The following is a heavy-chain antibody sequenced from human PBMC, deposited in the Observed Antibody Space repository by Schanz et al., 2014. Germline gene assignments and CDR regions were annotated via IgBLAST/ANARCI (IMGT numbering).Heavy chain of an antibody. Sequence: VHLEESGGGVVQPGRSLRLSCAASGFTFSSYGMHWVRQAPGKGLEWVAIIWYDGSNKYYADSVKGRFTISRDNSKNTLFLQMSSLRAEDTAVYYCARDGDFDYWGQGTLVTVSS. J-gene: IGHJ4*02. CDR1: GFTFSSYG. V-gene: IGHV3-33*01. CDR2: IWYDGSNK. CDR3: ARDGDFDY.